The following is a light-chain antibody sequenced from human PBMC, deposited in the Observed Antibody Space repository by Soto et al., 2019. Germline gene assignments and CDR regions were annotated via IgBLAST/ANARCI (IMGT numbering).Light chain of an antibody. CDR1: SSNIGNSF. CDR3: AAWDDSLNVL. CDR2: TND. Sequence: QSVLTQPPSASGTPGQRVTISCSGSSSNIGNSFVYWYQQFPGAAPRLLIYTNDQRPSDVPDRFSGSKSGTSASLTISGHRSEDEADYYCAAWDDSLNVLFGGGTKLTVL. J-gene: IGLJ2*01. V-gene: IGLV1-47*02.